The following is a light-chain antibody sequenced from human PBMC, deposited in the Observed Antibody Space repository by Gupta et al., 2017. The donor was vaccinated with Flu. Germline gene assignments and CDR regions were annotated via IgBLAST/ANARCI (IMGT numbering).Light chain of an antibody. J-gene: IGLJ3*02. V-gene: IGLV1-51*02. CDR1: SSNIENNY. Sequence: KVTISCSGSSSNIENNYVSWYQQFPGTAPELLIYENNKRPSGIPDRFSGSKSDTSATLGITGLQTGDEANYYCGTWDSSLSACVFGGGTKLTVL. CDR3: GTWDSSLSACV. CDR2: ENN.